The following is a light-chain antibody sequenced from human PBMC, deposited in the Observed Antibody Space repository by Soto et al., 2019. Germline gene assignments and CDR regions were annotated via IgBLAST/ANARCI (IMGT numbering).Light chain of an antibody. V-gene: IGKV4-1*01. CDR1: RGVLYSPNNKTY. CDR2: WAS. CDR3: HAYADTHRT. J-gene: IGKJ1*01. Sequence: DIVMTQSPDSLAVSLGERATINCKSSRGVLYSPNNKTYLAWYQKKPGQPPKLLIYWASNRQSGVPDRFSGSGSETDFTLTISSLQAEDVATYYRHAYADTHRTFGQGTKVEIK.